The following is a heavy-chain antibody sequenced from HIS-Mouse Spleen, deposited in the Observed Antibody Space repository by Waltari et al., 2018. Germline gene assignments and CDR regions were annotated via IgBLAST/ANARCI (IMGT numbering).Heavy chain of an antibody. V-gene: IGHV4-34*01. CDR1: GGSFSGYY. D-gene: IGHD4-4*01. Sequence: QVQLQQWGAGLLKPSETLSLTCAVYGGSFSGYYWSWIRQPPGKGLEWIGEINHSGSTNYNPSLKSRVTISVDTSKNQFSLKLSSVTAADTAVYYCARTRVTTVTPYFDYWGQGTLVTVSS. CDR3: ARTRVTTVTPYFDY. J-gene: IGHJ4*02. CDR2: INHSGST.